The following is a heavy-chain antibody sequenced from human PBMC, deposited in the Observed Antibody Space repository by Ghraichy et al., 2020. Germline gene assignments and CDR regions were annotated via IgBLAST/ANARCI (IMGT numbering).Heavy chain of an antibody. CDR3: ARPGYCSSTSCYNWFDP. CDR1: GYTFTSYD. Sequence: ASVKVSCKASGYTFTSYDINWVRQATGQGLEWMGWMNPNSGNTGYAQKFQGRVTMTRNTSISTAYMELSSLRSEDTAVYYCARPGYCSSTSCYNWFDPWGQGTLVTVSS. V-gene: IGHV1-8*01. D-gene: IGHD2-2*01. J-gene: IGHJ5*02. CDR2: MNPNSGNT.